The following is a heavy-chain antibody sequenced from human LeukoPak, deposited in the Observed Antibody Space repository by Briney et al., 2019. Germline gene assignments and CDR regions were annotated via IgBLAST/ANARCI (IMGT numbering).Heavy chain of an antibody. CDR3: ATHRRSGSGGSENAFEI. V-gene: IGHV4-39*01. Sequence: SETLSLTCTVSGDSTSSSTYYWDWIRHAPGEGLVWIGHIYDSGTTHYKPSLKSRVTISGDTSKNQFSLKLNSVTAADTAIYYCATHRRSGSGGSENAFEIWGQGTMVTVSS. D-gene: IGHD5-12*01. CDR1: GDSTSSSTYY. J-gene: IGHJ3*02. CDR2: IYDSGTT.